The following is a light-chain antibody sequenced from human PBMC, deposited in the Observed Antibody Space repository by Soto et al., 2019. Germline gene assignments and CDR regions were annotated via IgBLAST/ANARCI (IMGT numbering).Light chain of an antibody. J-gene: IGKJ1*01. Sequence: DIVMTQSPDSLAVSLGERATINCKSSQSILYNSNNKNYLAWYQQKPGQPPKLLIYSASTRESGVPDRFSGSGYGTEFTLTIRSLQAEDVAVYHFQQYYSTPPTFGPGTKVEIK. CDR3: QQYYSTPPT. CDR2: SAS. CDR1: QSILYNSNNKNY. V-gene: IGKV4-1*01.